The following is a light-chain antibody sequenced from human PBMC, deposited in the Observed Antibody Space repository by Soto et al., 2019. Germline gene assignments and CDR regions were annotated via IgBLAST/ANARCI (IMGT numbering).Light chain of an antibody. CDR3: QQYGSSRT. V-gene: IGKV3-20*01. CDR1: QSVSSSY. CDR2: GAS. J-gene: IGKJ1*01. Sequence: EIVLTQSPGTLSLSPGERATLSCRASQSVSSSYLAWYQQKPGQAPRLLIYGASSRATAIPDRFSGSGSGTDFTLTISRLEPEDFAVYYCQQYGSSRTFSQGTKVEIK.